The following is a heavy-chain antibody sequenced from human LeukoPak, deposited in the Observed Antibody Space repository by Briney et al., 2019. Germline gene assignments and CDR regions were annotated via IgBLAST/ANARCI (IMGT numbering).Heavy chain of an antibody. J-gene: IGHJ4*02. CDR3: ARALGLSIATYDY. Sequence: GASVKVSCKASGGTFSSYAISWVRQAPGQGLEWMGRIIPILGIANYAQKLQGRVTMTTDTSTSTAYMELRSLRSDDTAVYYCARALGLSIATYDYWGQGTLVTVSS. V-gene: IGHV1-69*04. CDR2: IIPILGIA. CDR1: GGTFSSYA. D-gene: IGHD6-6*01.